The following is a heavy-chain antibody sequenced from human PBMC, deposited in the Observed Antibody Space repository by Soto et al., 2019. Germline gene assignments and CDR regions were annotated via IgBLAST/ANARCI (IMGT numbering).Heavy chain of an antibody. CDR2: MFYSGLT. Sequence: ETLSLTCSVSVYSFTSSDYYWAWILQPPGKGLEWIGSMFYSGLTYYNPSLKSRVTLSVDTSKNQFSVRLNSVTAADTAVYYCAPLSVSLSGPYGIHVWGQGTTVTVSS. J-gene: IGHJ6*02. CDR1: VYSFTSSDYY. V-gene: IGHV4-39*01. CDR3: APLSVSLSGPYGIHV. D-gene: IGHD2-15*01.